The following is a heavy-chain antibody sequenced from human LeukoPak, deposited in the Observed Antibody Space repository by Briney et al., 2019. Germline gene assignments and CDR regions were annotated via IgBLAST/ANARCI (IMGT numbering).Heavy chain of an antibody. D-gene: IGHD3-10*01. CDR3: AKDRRWFGELTEYYFDY. J-gene: IGHJ4*02. CDR1: GFTFSSYA. V-gene: IGHV3-30-3*01. Sequence: GGSLRLSCAASGFTFSSYAMHWVRQAPGKGLEWVAVISYDGSNKYYADSVKGRFTISRDNSKNTLYLQMNSLRAEDTAVYYCAKDRRWFGELTEYYFDYWGQGTLVTVSS. CDR2: ISYDGSNK.